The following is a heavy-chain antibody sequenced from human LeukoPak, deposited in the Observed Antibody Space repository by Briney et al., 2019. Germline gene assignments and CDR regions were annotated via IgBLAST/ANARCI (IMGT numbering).Heavy chain of an antibody. CDR1: GFIFSTRA. CDR3: AKDLDGYSFDY. J-gene: IGHJ4*02. D-gene: IGHD5-24*01. CDR2: ISSDGNIK. V-gene: IGHV3-30-3*01. Sequence: GGSLRLSCAASGFIFSTRAMDWVRQAPGKGLEWVSIISSDGNIKNYADSVKGRFTISRDNSKNTLYLQMNSLRAEDTAVYYCAKDLDGYSFDYWGQGTLVTVSS.